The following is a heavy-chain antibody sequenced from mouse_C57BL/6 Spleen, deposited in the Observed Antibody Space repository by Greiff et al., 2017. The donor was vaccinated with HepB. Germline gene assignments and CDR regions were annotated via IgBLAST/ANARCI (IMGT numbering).Heavy chain of an antibody. J-gene: IGHJ1*03. Sequence: VQLQQSGAELARPGASVKMSCKASGYTFTSYTMHWVKQRPGQGLEWIGYINPSSGYTKYNQKFKDKATLTADKSSSTAYMQLSSLTSEDSAVYYCARGDYDGDWYFDVWGTGTTGTVSS. V-gene: IGHV1-4*01. CDR3: ARGDYDGDWYFDV. D-gene: IGHD2-4*01. CDR1: GYTFTSYT. CDR2: INPSSGYT.